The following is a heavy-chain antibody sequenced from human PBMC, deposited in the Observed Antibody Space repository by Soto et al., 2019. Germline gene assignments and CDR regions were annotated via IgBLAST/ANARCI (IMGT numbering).Heavy chain of an antibody. J-gene: IGHJ4*02. Sequence: GESLKISCKGSGYSFTSYWISWVRQMPGKGLEWMGRIDPSDSYTNYSPSFQGHVTISADKSISTAYLQWSSLKASDTAMYYCATLFYGSGSYYTDPLDYWGQGTLVTVSS. D-gene: IGHD3-10*01. CDR3: ATLFYGSGSYYTDPLDY. V-gene: IGHV5-10-1*01. CDR2: IDPSDSYT. CDR1: GYSFTSYW.